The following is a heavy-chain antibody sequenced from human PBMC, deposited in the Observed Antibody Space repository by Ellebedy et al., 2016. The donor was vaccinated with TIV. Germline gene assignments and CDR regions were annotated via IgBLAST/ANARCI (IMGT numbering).Heavy chain of an antibody. CDR1: GGSISGYH. J-gene: IGHJ5*02. CDR3: ARAQGAATLWDWFDP. CDR2: VHYTGRT. Sequence: SETLSLTCTVPGGSISGYHWSWFRQPPRRGLEYVGIVHYTGRTTYNPSLKSRVTMSVDTSKNQFSLRLTSVTAADTAFYYCARAQGAATLWDWFDPWGQGILVTVSS. D-gene: IGHD1-26*01. V-gene: IGHV4-59*12.